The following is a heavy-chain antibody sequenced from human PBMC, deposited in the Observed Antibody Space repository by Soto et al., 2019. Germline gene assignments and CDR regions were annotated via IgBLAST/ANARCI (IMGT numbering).Heavy chain of an antibody. D-gene: IGHD3-9*01. J-gene: IGHJ6*03. CDR2: INHSGNT. Sequence: PSETLSLTCAVYGGSFSGYYWSWIRQPPGKGLEWIGEINHSGNTNYNPSLKSRVTISVDKSKNQFSLKLRSVTAADTAVYYCASQGLPYFDWSPTPLYYMDVWGKGTTVTVS. CDR1: GGSFSGYY. V-gene: IGHV4-34*01. CDR3: ASQGLPYFDWSPTPLYYMDV.